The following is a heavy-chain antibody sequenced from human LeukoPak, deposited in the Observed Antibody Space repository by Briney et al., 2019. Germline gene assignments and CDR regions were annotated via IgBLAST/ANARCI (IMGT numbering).Heavy chain of an antibody. Sequence: GGSLRLCCAASGFTFSNYNMNWVRQAPGKGLEWVSSISSGSSYIYYADSVKGRFTISRDNAKNSLYLQMNSLRADDTAVYYCARYSGSYRDSWGQGTLVTVSS. V-gene: IGHV3-21*01. CDR2: ISSGSSYI. CDR1: GFTFSNYN. CDR3: ARYSGSYRDS. D-gene: IGHD1-26*01. J-gene: IGHJ4*02.